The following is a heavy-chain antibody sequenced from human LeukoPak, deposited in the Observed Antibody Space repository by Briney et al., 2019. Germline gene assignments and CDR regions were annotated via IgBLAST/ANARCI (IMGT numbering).Heavy chain of an antibody. CDR3: AKGLPTPYFDY. CDR1: GFTFSSYG. V-gene: IGHV3-30*02. J-gene: IGHJ4*02. D-gene: IGHD4-23*01. Sequence: GGSLRLSCAASGFTFSSYGMHWVRQAPGKGLEWVAFIRYDESTKFYADSVKGRFTISRDNSKTTLFLQMNSLRAEDTAVYYCAKGLPTPYFDYWGQGTLVTVSS. CDR2: IRYDESTK.